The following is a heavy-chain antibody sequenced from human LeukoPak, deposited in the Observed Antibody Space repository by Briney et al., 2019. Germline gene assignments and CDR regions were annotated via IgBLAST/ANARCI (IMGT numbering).Heavy chain of an antibody. D-gene: IGHD3-10*01. Sequence: SETLSLTCTVSGGSISSYYWTWIRQPPGKGLEWIGYIYYTGSTNYNPSLKSRVTISVDTSKNQFSLKLSSVTAADTAVYYCGRLFRSGSYYTSLDYWGQGTLVTVSS. CDR2: IYYTGST. CDR3: GRLFRSGSYYTSLDY. V-gene: IGHV4-59*08. CDR1: GGSISSYY. J-gene: IGHJ4*02.